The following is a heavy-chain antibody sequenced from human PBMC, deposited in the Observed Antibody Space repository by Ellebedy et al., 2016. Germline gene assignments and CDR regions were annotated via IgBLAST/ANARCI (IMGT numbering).Heavy chain of an antibody. J-gene: IGHJ5*02. CDR2: LNPNSGGT. D-gene: IGHD6-13*01. CDR1: GDSFPGSF. V-gene: IGHV1-2*02. Sequence: ASVKVSXKTSGDSFPGSFIHWVRQAPGQGLEWMGWLNPNSGGTDFARQFRGRLTMTRDTSTGTTYMDLSSLTSNDTAVYYCGRSPGGQQLVTWGQGTLVIVSS. CDR3: GRSPGGQQLVT.